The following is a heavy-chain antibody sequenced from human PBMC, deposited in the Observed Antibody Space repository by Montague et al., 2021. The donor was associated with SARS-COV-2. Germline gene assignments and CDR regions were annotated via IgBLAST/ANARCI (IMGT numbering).Heavy chain of an antibody. Sequence: PELVKPTQTLTLTSTFSGFSRSTSGMCVSWVRQPPGKALEWLALIDWDDNKFYSTSLKTRLTISKDTSKNQVVLTMTNVDPVDTATYYCARSLYDILTGYYLPFDYWGQGTLVTVSS. V-gene: IGHV2-70*20. CDR3: ARSLYDILTGYYLPFDY. CDR1: GFSRSTSGMC. D-gene: IGHD3-9*01. CDR2: IDWDDNK. J-gene: IGHJ4*02.